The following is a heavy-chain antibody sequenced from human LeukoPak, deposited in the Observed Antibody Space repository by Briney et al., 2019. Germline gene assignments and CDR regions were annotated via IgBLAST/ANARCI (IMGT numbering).Heavy chain of an antibody. CDR3: ARLGYCSSTSCQYGMDV. CDR2: TSYSGSTNYNASSGST. D-gene: IGHD2-2*01. Sequence: SETLSLTCTVSGASISSYYWSWIRQPPGKGLEWIAYTSYSGSTNYNASSGSTNYNPSLKSRVTISVDTSKNQFSLKLSSVTAADTAVYYCARLGYCSSTSCQYGMDVWGQGTTVTVSS. J-gene: IGHJ6*02. CDR1: GASISSYY. V-gene: IGHV4-59*01.